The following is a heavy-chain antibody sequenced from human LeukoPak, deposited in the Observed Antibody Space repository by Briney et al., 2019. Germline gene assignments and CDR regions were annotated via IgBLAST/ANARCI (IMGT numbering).Heavy chain of an antibody. D-gene: IGHD3-22*01. V-gene: IGHV4-4*02. CDR1: GGSISSRNW. J-gene: IGHJ3*02. CDR2: IYHSGST. CDR3: ARAIQGDSSGYYYVYAFDI. Sequence: SGTLSLTCAVSGGSISSRNWWSWVRQPPGKGLEWIGEIYHSGSTNYNPSLKTRVTISVDTSKNQFFLKLSSVTAADTAVYYCARAIQGDSSGYYYVYAFDIWGQGTMVTVSS.